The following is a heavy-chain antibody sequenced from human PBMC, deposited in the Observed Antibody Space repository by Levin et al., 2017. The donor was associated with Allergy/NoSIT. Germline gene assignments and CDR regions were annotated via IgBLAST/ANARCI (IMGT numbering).Heavy chain of an antibody. CDR1: GGSVSTYY. CDR2: IYNSGST. Sequence: SETLSLTCTVSGGSVSTYYWNWIRQSPGKGLEWIGYIYNSGSTNYNPSLKSRVTISVDTSRNQFSLKLSSVTAADTAVYYCARLKRSGLGHYFDYWGQGSLVTVSS. D-gene: IGHD5-12*01. J-gene: IGHJ4*02. V-gene: IGHV4-59*02. CDR3: ARLKRSGLGHYFDY.